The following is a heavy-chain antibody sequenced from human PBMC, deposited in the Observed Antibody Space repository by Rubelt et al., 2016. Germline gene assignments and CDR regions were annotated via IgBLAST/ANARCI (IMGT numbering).Heavy chain of an antibody. CDR1: GFIFDDYA. D-gene: IGHD5/OR15-5a*01. J-gene: IGHJ3*02. CDR3: AKGNLPLDAFDI. Sequence: EVQLVESGGGLVQPGRSLRLSCAASGFIFDDYAMHWVRQAPGEGLGWGSGITWNGGKTGSADSGKGRITVSRDKAKNSLYLQMNSLRVEDTALYYCAKGNLPLDAFDIWGQGTMVTVSS. CDR2: ITWNGGKT. V-gene: IGHV3-9*01.